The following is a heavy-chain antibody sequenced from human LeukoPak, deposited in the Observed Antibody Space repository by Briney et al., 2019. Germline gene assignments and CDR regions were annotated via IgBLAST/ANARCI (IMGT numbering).Heavy chain of an antibody. CDR3: ARLTSTVTTPLESDY. D-gene: IGHD4-17*01. Sequence: SETLSLTCTVSGGSISSGGYYWSWIRQPPEKGLEWIGYIYYSGSTYYNPSLKSRVTISVDTSKKQFSLKLNSVTAADTAVYYCARLTSTVTTPLESDYWGQGTLVTVSS. CDR2: IYYSGST. CDR1: GGSISSGGYY. V-gene: IGHV4-31*03. J-gene: IGHJ4*02.